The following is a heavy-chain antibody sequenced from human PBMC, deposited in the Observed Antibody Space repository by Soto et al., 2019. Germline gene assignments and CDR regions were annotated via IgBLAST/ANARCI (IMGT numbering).Heavy chain of an antibody. V-gene: IGHV5-10-1*01. CDR2: IDPSDSYT. D-gene: IGHD4-4*01. CDR3: ASIDYKRRHGGWYYGMDV. J-gene: IGHJ6*02. Sequence: PGESLKISCKGSGYSFTSYWISWVRQMPGKGLEWMGRIDPSDSYTNYSPSFQGHVTISADKSISTAYLQWSSLKASDTAMYYCASIDYKRRHGGWYYGMDVWGQGTTVTVSS. CDR1: GYSFTSYW.